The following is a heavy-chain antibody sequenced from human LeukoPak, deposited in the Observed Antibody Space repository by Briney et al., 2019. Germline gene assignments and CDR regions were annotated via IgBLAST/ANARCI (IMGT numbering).Heavy chain of an antibody. CDR1: GGSISSYY. Sequence: SETLSLTCTVSGGSISSYYWSWIRQPPGKGLEWIGYIYYSGSTNYNPTLKSRVTISVDTSKNQFSLKLSSVTAADTAVYYCARDVSGSYYWSHRGAFGIWGQGTMVTVSS. V-gene: IGHV4-59*01. CDR2: IYYSGST. CDR3: ARDVSGSYYWSHRGAFGI. J-gene: IGHJ3*02. D-gene: IGHD1-26*01.